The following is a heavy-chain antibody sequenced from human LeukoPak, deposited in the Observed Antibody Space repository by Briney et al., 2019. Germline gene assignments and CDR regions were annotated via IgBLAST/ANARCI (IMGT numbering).Heavy chain of an antibody. CDR3: ARGATMVRGVRDWFAP. D-gene: IGHD3-10*01. V-gene: IGHV4-4*07. CDR1: GGSISSYY. Sequence: SETLSLTCTVSGGSISSYYWSWIRQPAGKGLEWIGRIYTTGSTNYNPSLKSRFTISVDKSKNQFSLKLSSVTAADTAVYYCARGATMVRGVRDWFAPWGQGTLVTVSS. CDR2: IYTTGST. J-gene: IGHJ5*02.